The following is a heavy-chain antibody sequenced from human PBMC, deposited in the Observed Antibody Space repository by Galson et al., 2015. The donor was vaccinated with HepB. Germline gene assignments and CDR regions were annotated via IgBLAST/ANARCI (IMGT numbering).Heavy chain of an antibody. CDR1: GFTFSSYA. CDR3: ARDHIGELTSAHFDY. Sequence: SLRLSCAASGFTFSSYAMHWVRQAPGKGLEWVAVISYDGSNKYYADSVKGRFTISRDNSKNTLYLQMNSLRAEDTAVYYCARDHIGELTSAHFDYWGQGTLVTVSS. J-gene: IGHJ4*02. CDR2: ISYDGSNK. V-gene: IGHV3-30*04. D-gene: IGHD3-10*01.